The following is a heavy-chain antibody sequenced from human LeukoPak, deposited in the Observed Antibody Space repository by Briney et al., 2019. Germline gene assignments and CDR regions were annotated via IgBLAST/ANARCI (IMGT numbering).Heavy chain of an antibody. V-gene: IGHV1-46*03. CDR1: GSTFTSYY. CDR2: INPSGGST. CDR3: ARGPYYDFWSGISGTLFDY. J-gene: IGHJ4*02. Sequence: ASVKVSCKGSGSTFTSYYMHWVRQAPGQGLEWMGIINPSGGSTSYAQKFQGRVTMTRDTSTSTVYMELSSLRSEDTAVYYCARGPYYDFWSGISGTLFDYWGQGTLVTVSS. D-gene: IGHD3-3*01.